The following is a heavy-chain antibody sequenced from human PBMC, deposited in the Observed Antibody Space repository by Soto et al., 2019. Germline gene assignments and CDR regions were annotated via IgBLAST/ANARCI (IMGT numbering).Heavy chain of an antibody. CDR3: ARGRSFGDFAY. CDR1: GGSFGGYS. V-gene: IGHV4-34*02. Sequence: QVQLQQWGAGLLKPSETLSLTCAVFGGSFGGYSWTWIRQPPGGGLEWIGEITPSGNPNYNPSLKSRVAIAVDKSRTQFSLNLTAVTAANTSIYDCARGRSFGDFAYWGQGTMVIVSS. CDR2: ITPSGNP. J-gene: IGHJ4*01. D-gene: IGHD4-17*01.